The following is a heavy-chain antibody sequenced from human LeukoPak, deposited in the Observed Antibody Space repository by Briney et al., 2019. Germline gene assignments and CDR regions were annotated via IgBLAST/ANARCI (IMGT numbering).Heavy chain of an antibody. D-gene: IGHD3-10*01. CDR1: GGSINNYY. V-gene: IGHV4-59*12. Sequence: DPSETLSLTCTVSGGSINNYYWSWIRQPPGKGLEWIGYIYYSGSTNYNPSLKSRVTISVDTSKNQFSLKLTSVTAADTAVYYCAREAGENWFDPWGQGTLVTVSS. CDR3: AREAGENWFDP. J-gene: IGHJ5*02. CDR2: IYYSGST.